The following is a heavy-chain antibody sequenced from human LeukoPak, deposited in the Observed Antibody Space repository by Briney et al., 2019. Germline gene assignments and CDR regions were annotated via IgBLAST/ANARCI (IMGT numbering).Heavy chain of an antibody. CDR3: ARDRHWTNYWVFDY. J-gene: IGHJ4*02. CDR2: IDHSGST. V-gene: IGHV4-38-2*02. CDR1: GYSISSGYY. D-gene: IGHD1/OR15-1a*01. Sequence: SETLSLTCTVSGYSISSGYYWSWIRQPPGKGLEWTGSIDHSGSTYYNPSLKSRVTISLHTSKNQFSLKLSSMTAADTAVYYCARDRHWTNYWVFDYWGQGTLVTVSS.